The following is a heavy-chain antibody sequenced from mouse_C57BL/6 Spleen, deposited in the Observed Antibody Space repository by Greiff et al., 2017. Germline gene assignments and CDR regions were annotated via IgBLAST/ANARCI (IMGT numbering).Heavy chain of an antibody. V-gene: IGHV1-63*01. CDR1: GYTFTNYW. J-gene: IGHJ1*03. D-gene: IGHD1-1*01. CDR2: IYPGGGYT. Sequence: LQESGAELVRPGTSVKMSCKASGYTFTNYWIGWAKQRPGHGLEWIGDIYPGGGYTNYNEKFKGKATLTADKSSSTAYMQFSSLTSEDSAIYYCARGYYGSSYGYFDVWGTGTTVTVSS. CDR3: ARGYYGSSYGYFDV.